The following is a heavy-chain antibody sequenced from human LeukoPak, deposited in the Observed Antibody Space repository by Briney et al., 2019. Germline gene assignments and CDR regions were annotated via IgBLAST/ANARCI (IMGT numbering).Heavy chain of an antibody. Sequence: SETLSLTCAVYGGSFSDYYWSWVRQSPGKGLEWIGEINHSGTSNYNPSLKSRLTTSVDTPKNQFSLSLSSLTAADTAVYYCACNGPLRSDTSRYYFDSWGQGTLVTVSS. D-gene: IGHD3-22*01. CDR1: GGSFSDYY. V-gene: IGHV4-34*01. CDR3: ACNGPLRSDTSRYYFDS. CDR2: INHSGTS. J-gene: IGHJ4*02.